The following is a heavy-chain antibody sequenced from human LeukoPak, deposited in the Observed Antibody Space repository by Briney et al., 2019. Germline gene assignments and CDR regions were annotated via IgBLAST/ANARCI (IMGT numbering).Heavy chain of an antibody. Sequence: PSETLSLTCAVSGYSISSGYYWGWIRQPPGKGLEWIGSIYHSGSTYYNPSLKSRVTISVDTSKNQFSLKLSSVTAADTAVYYCARGWGSVDGYNLDRYYFDYWGQGTLVTVSS. J-gene: IGHJ4*02. CDR1: GYSISSGYY. D-gene: IGHD5-24*01. CDR2: IYHSGST. V-gene: IGHV4-38-2*01. CDR3: ARGWGSVDGYNLDRYYFDY.